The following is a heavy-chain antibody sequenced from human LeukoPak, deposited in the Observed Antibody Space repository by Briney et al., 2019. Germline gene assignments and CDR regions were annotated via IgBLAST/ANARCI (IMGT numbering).Heavy chain of an antibody. CDR2: IHTSGST. CDR3: VRAGDYGDYVGWFDP. Sequence: SETLSLTCTVSGGSISSGSYYWSWIRQPAGKGLKWIGRIHTSGSTNYNPSLKSRLTMSVDTSKNQFSLKLNSVTAADTAVYYCVRAGDYGDYVGWFDPWGQGTLVTVSS. V-gene: IGHV4-61*02. CDR1: GGSISSGSYY. J-gene: IGHJ5*02. D-gene: IGHD4-17*01.